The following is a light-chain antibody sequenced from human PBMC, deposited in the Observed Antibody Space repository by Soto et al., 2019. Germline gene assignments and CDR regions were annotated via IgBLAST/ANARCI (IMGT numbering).Light chain of an antibody. CDR1: KLGDKY. CDR2: QDS. V-gene: IGLV3-1*01. J-gene: IGLJ2*01. CDR3: QVWDSSTVV. Sequence: SYELTQPPSVSVSPGQTPSITCSGDKLGDKYAYWYQQKPGQSPVLVIYQDSKRPSGIPERFSGSNSGNTATLTISGTQAMDEADYYCQVWDSSTVVFGGGTKVTVL.